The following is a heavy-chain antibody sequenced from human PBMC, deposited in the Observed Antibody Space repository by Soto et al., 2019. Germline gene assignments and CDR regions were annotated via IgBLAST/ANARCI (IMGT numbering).Heavy chain of an antibody. J-gene: IGHJ6*03. Sequence: GGSLRLSCAASGFTFSSYAMSWVRQAPGKGLEWVSAISGSGGSTYYADSVKGRFTISRDNSKNTLYLQMNSLRAEDTAVYYCAKSPYSGYRNYYYYYYMDVWGKGTTVTVSS. CDR2: ISGSGGST. D-gene: IGHD5-12*01. CDR1: GFTFSSYA. V-gene: IGHV3-23*01. CDR3: AKSPYSGYRNYYYYYYMDV.